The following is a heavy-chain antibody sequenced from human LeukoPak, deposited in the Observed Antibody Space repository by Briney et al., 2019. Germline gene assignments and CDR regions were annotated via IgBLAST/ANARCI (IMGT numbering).Heavy chain of an antibody. CDR3: ARGGLYYDFWSGYSRWFDP. J-gene: IGHJ5*02. Sequence: PSETLSLTCAVYGGSFSGYYWSWIRQPPGKGLEWIGEINHSGSTNYNPSLKSRVTISVDTSKNQFSLKLSSVTAADTAVYYCARGGLYYDFWSGYSRWFDPWGQGTLVTVSS. CDR1: GGSFSGYY. D-gene: IGHD3-3*01. CDR2: INHSGST. V-gene: IGHV4-34*01.